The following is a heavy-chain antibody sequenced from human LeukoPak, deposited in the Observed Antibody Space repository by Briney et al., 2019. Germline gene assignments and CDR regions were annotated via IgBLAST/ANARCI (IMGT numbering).Heavy chain of an antibody. D-gene: IGHD6-19*01. V-gene: IGHV3-30*18. CDR3: AKDRLAEQWLAPLDY. Sequence: GGSLRLSCETSGFTFSSYGMHWVRQAPGRGLEWVAIISYDGSKKYYADSVKGRFTISRDNSKNTVYLQMNSLSGEDTAVYNCAKDRLAEQWLAPLDYWGQGTLVTVSS. J-gene: IGHJ4*02. CDR1: GFTFSSYG. CDR2: ISYDGSKK.